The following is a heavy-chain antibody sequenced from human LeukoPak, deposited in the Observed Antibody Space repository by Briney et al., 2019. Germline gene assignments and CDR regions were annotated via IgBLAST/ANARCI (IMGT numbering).Heavy chain of an antibody. CDR3: ARDRSGFYSVDY. CDR2: LSNDGNSY. V-gene: IGHV3-30-3*01. CDR1: GFTFSENN. D-gene: IGHD5-12*01. J-gene: IGHJ4*02. Sequence: GGSLRLSCAASGFTFSENNVHWVRKAPGKGLEWVALLSNDGNSYAYADSVKGRFTLSGDKSKTTLYLQMNSLRAEDTAVYYCARDRSGFYSVDYWGQGTLVTVSS.